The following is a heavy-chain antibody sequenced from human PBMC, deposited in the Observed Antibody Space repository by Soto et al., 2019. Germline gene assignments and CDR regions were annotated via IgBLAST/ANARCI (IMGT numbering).Heavy chain of an antibody. CDR3: ERGGYGSGSYYPTIPY. Sequence: EVQLVESGGGLVQPGGSLRLSCVASGFTFSSHWMHWVRQAPGKGLVWVSCIKSDGSSTRYADSVKGRFTISRDNVKNTLYLQMKGLRAEDTAVYYCERGGYGSGSYYPTIPYWGQGTRVTVSS. CDR2: IKSDGSST. J-gene: IGHJ4*02. CDR1: GFTFSSHW. V-gene: IGHV3-74*01. D-gene: IGHD3-10*01.